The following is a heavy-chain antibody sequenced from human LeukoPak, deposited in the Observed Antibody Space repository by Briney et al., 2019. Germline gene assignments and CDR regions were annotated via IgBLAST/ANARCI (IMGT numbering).Heavy chain of an antibody. J-gene: IGHJ3*01. Sequence: PGGSLRLSCSASGFPFNTYAIHWVRQAPGKGLEYVAGISSNGDSTDFADSAKGRFTISRDNSKSTLFLQMNSLRAEDTAVYFCTRDSALLGVAFDLWGQGTVVTVSS. CDR2: ISSNGDST. CDR1: GFPFNTYA. V-gene: IGHV3-64D*06. CDR3: TRDSALLGVAFDL. D-gene: IGHD2-15*01.